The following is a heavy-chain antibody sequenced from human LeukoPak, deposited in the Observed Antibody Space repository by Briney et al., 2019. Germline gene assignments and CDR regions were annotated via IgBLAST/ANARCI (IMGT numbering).Heavy chain of an antibody. Sequence: GGSLRLSCAASGFTFSSYGMHWVRQAPGKGLEWVAVIWYDGSNKYYADSVKGRFTISRDNSKNTLYLQMNSLRAEDTAVYYCAKDRRYCTNGVCLYDYYYYGMDVWGQGTTVTVSS. D-gene: IGHD2-8*01. CDR2: IWYDGSNK. CDR1: GFTFSSYG. V-gene: IGHV3-33*06. J-gene: IGHJ6*02. CDR3: AKDRRYCTNGVCLYDYYYYGMDV.